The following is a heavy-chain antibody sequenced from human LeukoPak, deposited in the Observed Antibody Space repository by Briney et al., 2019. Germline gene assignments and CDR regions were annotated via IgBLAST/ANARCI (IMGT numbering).Heavy chain of an antibody. CDR1: GGSISSSSYY. CDR2: IYYSGST. D-gene: IGHD6-19*01. Sequence: SETLSLTCTVSGGSISSSSYYWGWIRQPPGKGLEWIGSIYYSGSTYYNPSLKSRVTISVDTSKNQFSLKLSSVTAADTAVYYCARISPQWLVQYGMDVWGQGTTVTVSS. CDR3: ARISPQWLVQYGMDV. J-gene: IGHJ6*02. V-gene: IGHV4-39*01.